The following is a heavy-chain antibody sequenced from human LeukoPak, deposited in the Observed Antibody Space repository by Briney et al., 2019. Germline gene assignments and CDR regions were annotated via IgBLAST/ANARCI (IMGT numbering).Heavy chain of an antibody. Sequence: GGSLSLSCAASGFTFTTFWMSWGRQAPGKGLEWVANIKYDASEKNYVDSVKGRFTISRDNAENSLFLQMNSLRAEDTAVYYCVIGGHMDVWGKGTTVIVSS. J-gene: IGHJ6*03. CDR3: VIGGHMDV. CDR2: IKYDASEK. V-gene: IGHV3-7*01. D-gene: IGHD3-16*01. CDR1: GFTFTTFW.